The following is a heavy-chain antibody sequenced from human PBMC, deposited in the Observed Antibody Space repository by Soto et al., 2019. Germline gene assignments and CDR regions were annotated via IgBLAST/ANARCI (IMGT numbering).Heavy chain of an antibody. D-gene: IGHD5-18*01. J-gene: IGHJ4*02. V-gene: IGHV4-31*03. CDR2: IYYSGST. CDR3: ARGAGIQPFDY. CDR1: GGSISSGGYY. Sequence: SETLSLTCTVSGGSISSGGYYWSWIRQHPGKGLEWIGYIYYSGSTYYNPSLKSRVTISVDTSKDQFSLKLSSVTAADTAVYYCARGAGIQPFDYWGQGTLVTVSS.